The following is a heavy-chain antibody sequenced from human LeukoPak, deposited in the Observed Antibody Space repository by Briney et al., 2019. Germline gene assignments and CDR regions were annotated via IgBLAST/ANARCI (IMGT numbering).Heavy chain of an antibody. J-gene: IGHJ6*03. V-gene: IGHV1-18*01. CDR1: GYTFTSYG. CDR3: ARVGLLLGGSRPTYYYYMDV. CDR2: ISAYNGNT. Sequence: GASVKVSCKASGYTFTSYGISWVRQAPGQGLEWMGWISAYNGNTNYAQKLQGRVTMTTDTSTSTAYMELRSLRSEDTAVYYCARVGLLLGGSRPTYYYYMDVWGKWTTVTVSS. D-gene: IGHD4-23*01.